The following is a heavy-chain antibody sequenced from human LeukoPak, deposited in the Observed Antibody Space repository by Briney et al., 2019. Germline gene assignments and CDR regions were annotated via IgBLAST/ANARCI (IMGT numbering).Heavy chain of an antibody. V-gene: IGHV4-39*07. CDR3: ARDRGVAARPDGMDV. CDR1: GGSVSSSSYY. J-gene: IGHJ6*02. D-gene: IGHD6-6*01. CDR2: IYYSGST. Sequence: SETLSLTCTVSGGSVSSSSYYWGWIRQPPGKGLEWIGSIYYSGSTYYNPSLKSRVTISVDTSKNQFSLKLSSATAADTAVYYCARDRGVAARPDGMDVWGQGTTVTVSS.